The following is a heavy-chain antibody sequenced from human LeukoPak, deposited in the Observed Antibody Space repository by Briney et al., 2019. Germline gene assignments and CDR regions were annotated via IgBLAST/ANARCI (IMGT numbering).Heavy chain of an antibody. CDR1: GFTFSDYY. V-gene: IGHV3-11*04. J-gene: IGHJ6*03. D-gene: IGHD2-2*01. Sequence: GGSLRLSCAASGFTFSDYYMSWIRQAPGKGLEWVSYISSSGSTIYYADSVKGRFTISRDNAKNSLYLQMNSRRAEDTAVYYCARVRKGYQLLLKGGYYYYMDVWGKGTTVTVSS. CDR2: ISSSGSTI. CDR3: ARVRKGYQLLLKGGYYYYMDV.